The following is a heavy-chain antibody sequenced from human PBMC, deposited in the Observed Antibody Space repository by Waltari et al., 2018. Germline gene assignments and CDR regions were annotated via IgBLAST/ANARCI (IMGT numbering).Heavy chain of an antibody. J-gene: IGHJ6*02. CDR3: AREPNYYDSSSYYGMDV. CDR1: GGSISSSNW. Sequence: QVQLQESGPGLVKPSGTLSLTCAVSGGSISSSNWWSWVRQPPGKGLEWIGEIYHSGSTNYNPSLKSRVTISVDTSKNQFSLKLSSVTAADTAVYYCAREPNYYDSSSYYGMDVWGQGTTVTVSS. V-gene: IGHV4-4*02. CDR2: IYHSGST. D-gene: IGHD3-22*01.